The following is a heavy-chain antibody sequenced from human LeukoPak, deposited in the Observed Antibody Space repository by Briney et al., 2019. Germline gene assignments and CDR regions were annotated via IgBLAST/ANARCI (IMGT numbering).Heavy chain of an antibody. J-gene: IGHJ4*02. CDR3: ARGTNYFDY. CDR2: IDSGGST. V-gene: IGHV3-53*01. CDR1: GFIVSSDY. Sequence: SGGSLRLSCAASGFIVSSDYMSWVRQAPGKGLEWVSVIDSGGSTYYADSVKGRFTSSRDNSKNMLYLQMNSLRAEDTAVYYCARGTNYFDYWGQGTLVTVSS.